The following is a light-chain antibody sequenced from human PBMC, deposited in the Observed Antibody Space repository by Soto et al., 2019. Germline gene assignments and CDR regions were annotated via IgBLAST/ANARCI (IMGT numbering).Light chain of an antibody. CDR2: DVT. V-gene: IGLV2-14*01. CDR3: TSFTSSSTPWV. J-gene: IGLJ3*02. CDR1: SSDVGSYNY. Sequence: QSVLTQPASVSGSPGQSITISCTGTSSDVGSYNYVSWYQQHPGKAPKLMIYDVTNRPSGVSNRFSGSKSGNTASLTISGLQAEDEADYYCTSFTSSSTPWVFGGGTKLTV.